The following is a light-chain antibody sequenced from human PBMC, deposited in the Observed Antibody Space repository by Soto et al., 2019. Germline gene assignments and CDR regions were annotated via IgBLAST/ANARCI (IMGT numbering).Light chain of an antibody. Sequence: EIVMTQSPATLSVSPGERATLSCRASQSVSSNLAWYQQKPGQAPRLLIYGASTRATGIPARFSGSGSGTEFTLNIGSLQSEDFAVYYCQQYNKFPSLTFGGGTKVEIK. CDR1: QSVSSN. V-gene: IGKV3-15*01. CDR3: QQYNKFPSLT. J-gene: IGKJ4*01. CDR2: GAS.